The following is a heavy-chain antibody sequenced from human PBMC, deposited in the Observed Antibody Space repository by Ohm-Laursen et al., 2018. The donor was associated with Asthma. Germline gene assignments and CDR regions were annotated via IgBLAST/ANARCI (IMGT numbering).Heavy chain of an antibody. V-gene: IGHV3-30-3*01. CDR2: GGSYYDGGLK. CDR3: ARDVMEWYLPAFDF. CDR1: GFTFRSYA. D-gene: IGHD3-3*01. Sequence: SLRLSCAATGFTFRSYAMHWVRQAPGKGLEWVAVGGSYYDGGLKYYADSVSGRFTVSRDDSKNTLYLQMNSLRPDDTAVYYCARDVMEWYLPAFDFWGQGTLVTVSS. J-gene: IGHJ4*02.